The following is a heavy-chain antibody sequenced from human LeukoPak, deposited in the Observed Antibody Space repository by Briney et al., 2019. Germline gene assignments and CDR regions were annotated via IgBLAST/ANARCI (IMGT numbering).Heavy chain of an antibody. CDR1: GYTFTSYA. CDR3: ARYSGGISSGWLDY. CDR2: INAGNGNT. D-gene: IGHD6-19*01. Sequence: ASVKVSCKASGYTFTSYAMHWVRQAPGQRLEWMGWINAGNGNTKYSQKFQGRVTITRDTSVSTAYMELSSLRSEDTAVYYCARYSGGISSGWLDYWGQGTLVTVSS. J-gene: IGHJ4*02. V-gene: IGHV1-3*01.